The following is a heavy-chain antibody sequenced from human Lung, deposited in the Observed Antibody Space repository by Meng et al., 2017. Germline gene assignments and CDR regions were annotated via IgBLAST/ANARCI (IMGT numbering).Heavy chain of an antibody. V-gene: IGHV1-18*01. CDR1: GYTLSSDG. Sequence: QVHSVQLGGEVKKPGASVMGCCEASGYTLSSDGFSWVRQAPGQGLEWLGWINTYNGKTDYAQKFQGRITMTTDTFTSTAYMELRNLRSDDTAVYYCATRGNPYLNCWGQGTLVTVSS. J-gene: IGHJ4*02. CDR3: ATRGNPYLNC. CDR2: INTYNGKT.